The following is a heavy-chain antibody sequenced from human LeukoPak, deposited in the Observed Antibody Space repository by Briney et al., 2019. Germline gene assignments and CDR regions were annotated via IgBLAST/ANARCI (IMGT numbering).Heavy chain of an antibody. V-gene: IGHV3-48*03. D-gene: IGHD2-21*01. CDR2: ISSSGSTI. Sequence: GGSLRLSCAASGFTFSSYEMNWVRQAPGKGLEWVSYISSSGSTIYYADSVKGRFTISRDNAKNSLYLQMNSLRAEDTAVYYCARDNGDVVAPLMDVWGKGTTVTISS. J-gene: IGHJ6*04. CDR1: GFTFSSYE. CDR3: ARDNGDVVAPLMDV.